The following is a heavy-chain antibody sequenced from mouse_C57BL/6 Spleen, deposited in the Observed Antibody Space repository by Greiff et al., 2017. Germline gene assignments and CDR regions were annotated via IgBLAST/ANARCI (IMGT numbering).Heavy chain of an antibody. Sequence: QVQLQQPGAELVRPGPSVKLSCKASGYTFTSYWMHWVKQRPGQGLEWIGVIDPSDSYTNYNQKFKGKATLTVDTSSSTAYMQLSSLTSEDSAVYYCARGQDGDYWGQGTSVTVSS. V-gene: IGHV1-59*01. CDR1: GYTFTSYW. J-gene: IGHJ4*01. D-gene: IGHD3-3*01. CDR2: IDPSDSYT. CDR3: ARGQDGDY.